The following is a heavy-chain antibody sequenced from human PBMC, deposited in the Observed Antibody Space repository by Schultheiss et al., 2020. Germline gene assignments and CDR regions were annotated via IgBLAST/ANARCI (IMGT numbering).Heavy chain of an antibody. J-gene: IGHJ5*02. V-gene: IGHV1-69*13. CDR3: ARDSYDFWSGYENNWFDP. CDR1: GGTFSSYA. CDR2: IIPIFGTA. D-gene: IGHD3-3*01. Sequence: SVKVSCKASGGTFSSYAISWVRQAPGQGLEWMGGIIPIFGTANYAQKFQGRVTITADESTSTAYMELSSLRSEDTAVYYCARDSYDFWSGYENNWFDPWGQGTLVTVSS.